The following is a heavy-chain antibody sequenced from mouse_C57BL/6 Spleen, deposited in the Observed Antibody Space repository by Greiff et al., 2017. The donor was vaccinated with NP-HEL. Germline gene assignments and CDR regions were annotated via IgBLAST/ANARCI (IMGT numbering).Heavy chain of an antibody. J-gene: IGHJ3*01. D-gene: IGHD2-4*01. Sequence: QVQLQQPGAELVRPGSSVKLSCKASGYTFTSYWMDWVKQRPGQGLDWIGNIYPSDSETHYNQKFKDKATLTVDKSSSTAYMQLSSLTSEDSAVYYCARYYDYAYWGQGTLVTVSA. CDR1: GYTFTSYW. V-gene: IGHV1-61*01. CDR2: IYPSDSET. CDR3: ARYYDYAY.